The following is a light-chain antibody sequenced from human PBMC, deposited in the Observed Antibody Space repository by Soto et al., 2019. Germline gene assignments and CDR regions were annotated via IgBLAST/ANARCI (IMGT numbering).Light chain of an antibody. Sequence: DIQMTQSPSSLSASVGDRVTITCRASQSISSYLNWYQQKPGKAPKLLIYAASSLQSGVPSRFSGNGSGTDFTLTISSLQPEDFATYYCQQSYGTPLTFGQGTKVDIK. V-gene: IGKV1-39*01. CDR3: QQSYGTPLT. CDR2: AAS. CDR1: QSISSY. J-gene: IGKJ1*01.